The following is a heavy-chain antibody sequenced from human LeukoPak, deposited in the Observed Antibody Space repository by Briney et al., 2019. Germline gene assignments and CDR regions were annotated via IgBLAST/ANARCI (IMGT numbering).Heavy chain of an antibody. CDR1: GFTFSSYS. Sequence: GGSLRLSCAASGFTFSSYSMNWVRQAPGKGLEWVSSISSSSSYIYYADSVKGRFTISRDNAKNSLYLQVNSLRAEDMAVYYCARDTRTTVTAAGYFDYWGQGTLVTVSS. D-gene: IGHD4-17*01. V-gene: IGHV3-21*01. CDR2: ISSSSSYI. J-gene: IGHJ4*02. CDR3: ARDTRTTVTAAGYFDY.